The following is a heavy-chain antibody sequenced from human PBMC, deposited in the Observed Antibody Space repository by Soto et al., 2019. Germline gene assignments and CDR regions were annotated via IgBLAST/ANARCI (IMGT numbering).Heavy chain of an antibody. J-gene: IGHJ4*02. D-gene: IGHD3-9*01. Sequence: QVQLQESGPGLVKPSETLSLTCTVSGGSISSYYWSWIRQPPGKGLEWIGYIYYSGSTNYNPSLKSRVTISVDTSQNQFSLKLSSVTAADTAVYYCARVQVLRYFAFFDYWGQGTLVTVSS. CDR1: GGSISSYY. V-gene: IGHV4-59*01. CDR2: IYYSGST. CDR3: ARVQVLRYFAFFDY.